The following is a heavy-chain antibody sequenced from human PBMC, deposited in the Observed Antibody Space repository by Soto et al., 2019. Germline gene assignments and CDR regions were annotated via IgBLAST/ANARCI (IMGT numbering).Heavy chain of an antibody. CDR3: ARHPTLELAPFDY. Sequence: SSETLSLTCSVSGGSISSGGYYWSWIRQHPGKGLEWIGYIYYSGSTYYNPSLKGRVTISVDTSKNQFSLKLSSVTAADTAVYYCARHPTLELAPFDYWGQGTLVTVSS. D-gene: IGHD1-7*01. V-gene: IGHV4-31*03. CDR1: GGSISSGGYY. J-gene: IGHJ4*02. CDR2: IYYSGST.